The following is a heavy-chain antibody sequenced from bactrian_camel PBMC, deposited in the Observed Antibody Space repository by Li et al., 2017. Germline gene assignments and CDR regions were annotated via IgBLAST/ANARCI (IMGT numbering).Heavy chain of an antibody. D-gene: IGHD5*01. J-gene: IGHJ6*01. CDR2: ISSERST. CDR1: GETYC. Sequence: HVQLVESGGGSVQSGGSLRLSCVASGETYCVGWFRQAHGDGCELVSTISSERSTYYADSVKGRFTVSRDNAKNTVYLQMNSLKSEDTALYYCATDYGLGVFGYWGQGTQVTVS. V-gene: IGHV3S53*01. CDR3: ATDYGLGVFGY.